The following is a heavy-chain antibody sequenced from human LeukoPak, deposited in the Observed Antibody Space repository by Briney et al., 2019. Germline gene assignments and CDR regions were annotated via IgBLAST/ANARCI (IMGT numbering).Heavy chain of an antibody. D-gene: IGHD1-14*01. J-gene: IGHJ6*03. CDR1: GYTFTSYG. V-gene: IGHV1-18*01. CDR3: ALTEPDRYYYYMDV. CDR2: ISAYNGNT. Sequence: ASVKVSCKASGYTFTSYGISWVRQAPGQGLEWMGWISAYNGNTNYAQKLQGRVTMTTDTSTSTAYMELRSLRSDDTAVYYCALTEPDRYYYYMDVWGKGTTVTVSS.